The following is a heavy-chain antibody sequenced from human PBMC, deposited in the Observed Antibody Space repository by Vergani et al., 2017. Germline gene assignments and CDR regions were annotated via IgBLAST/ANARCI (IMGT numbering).Heavy chain of an antibody. CDR2: IYHSGST. D-gene: IGHD3-10*01. CDR3: ARYGDWSFYL. CDR1: GYSISSGYY. Sequence: QVQLQESGPGLVKPSETLSLTCAVSGYSISSGYYWGWIRQPPGKGLEWIGNIYHSGSTYYNPSLKSRVTISRDTSKNQFSLKLSSVTATDTAVYYCARYGDWSFYLCGRGTLVTVSA. J-gene: IGHJ2*01. V-gene: IGHV4-38-2*01.